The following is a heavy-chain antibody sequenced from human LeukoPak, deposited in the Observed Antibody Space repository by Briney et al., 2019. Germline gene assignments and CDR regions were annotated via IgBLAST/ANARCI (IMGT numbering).Heavy chain of an antibody. J-gene: IGHJ6*02. V-gene: IGHV7-4-1*02. CDR1: GYTFTSYA. D-gene: IGHD3-22*01. CDR3: ARVWVDYYDSSGYYLGPYYYYGMDV. Sequence: ASVKVSCKASGYTFTSYAMNWVRQAPGQGLEWMGWINTNTGNPTYAQGFTGRFVFSLGTSVSTAYLQISSLKAEDTAVYYCARVWVDYYDSSGYYLGPYYYYGMDVWGQGTTVTVSS. CDR2: INTNTGNP.